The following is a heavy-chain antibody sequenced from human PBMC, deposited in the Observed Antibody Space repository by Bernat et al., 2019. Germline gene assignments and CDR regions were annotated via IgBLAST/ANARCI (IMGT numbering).Heavy chain of an antibody. J-gene: IGHJ4*02. V-gene: IGHV3-33*01. CDR2: IWYDGSNK. Sequence: QVQLVESGGGVVQPGRSLRLSCAASGFTFSSYGMHWVRQAPGKGLEWVAVIWYDGSNKYYTDSVKGRFTISRDNSENTVYLQMNSLRAEDTAVYYCARRGSRWSLDYWGQGTLVTVSS. CDR1: GFTFSSYG. CDR3: ARRGSRWSLDY. D-gene: IGHD6-13*01.